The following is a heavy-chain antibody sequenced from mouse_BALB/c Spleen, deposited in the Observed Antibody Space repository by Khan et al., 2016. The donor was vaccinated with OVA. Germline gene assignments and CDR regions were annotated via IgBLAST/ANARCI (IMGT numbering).Heavy chain of an antibody. D-gene: IGHD4-1*01. Sequence: EVELVESVGDLVKPGGSLKLSCAASGFTFRNYGMSWVRQTPDKRLEWVATISSDGTYTYYPDSVKGRFTISRNNAKNTLYLQMSSLKSEDTAMYYCTSHLTGSFAYWGQGTLVTVSA. CDR3: TSHLTGSFAY. J-gene: IGHJ3*01. V-gene: IGHV5-6*01. CDR1: GFTFRNYG. CDR2: ISSDGTYT.